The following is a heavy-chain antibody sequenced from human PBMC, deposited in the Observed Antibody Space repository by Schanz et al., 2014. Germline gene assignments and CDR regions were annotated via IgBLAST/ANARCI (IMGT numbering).Heavy chain of an antibody. J-gene: IGHJ6*02. D-gene: IGHD6-19*01. V-gene: IGHV3-11*05. CDR3: ASVIMVAGNHRDGRDV. CDR2: ISNSGTYT. CDR1: GFTFSNYA. Sequence: QVQLVESGGGVVQPGRSLRLSCAASGFTFSNYAMHWVRQAPGKGLEWISYISNSGTYTKYADSVKGRFVISRDNARSSLYLQMSSLRDGDTAVYYCASVIMVAGNHRDGRDVWGQGTTVIVAS.